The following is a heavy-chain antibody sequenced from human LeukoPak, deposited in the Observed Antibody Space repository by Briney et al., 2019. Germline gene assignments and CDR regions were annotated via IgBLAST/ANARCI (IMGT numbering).Heavy chain of an antibody. CDR1: GFTFSSYA. CDR2: ISSSGSTI. CDR3: ARASTYYYYGMDV. Sequence: GGSLRLSCAASGFTFSSYAMNWVRQAPGKGLEWVSYISSSGSTIYYADSVKGRFTISRGNADNSLYLQMNSLRAEDTAVYYCARASTYYYYGMDVWGQGTTVTVSS. V-gene: IGHV3-48*03. J-gene: IGHJ6*02.